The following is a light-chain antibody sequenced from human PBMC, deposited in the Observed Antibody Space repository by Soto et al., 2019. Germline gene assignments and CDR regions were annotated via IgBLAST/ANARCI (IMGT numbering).Light chain of an antibody. CDR3: CSYAGSYTFSYV. CDR1: SSDVGGYNY. CDR2: DVS. J-gene: IGLJ1*01. V-gene: IGLV2-11*01. Sequence: QSALTQPRSVSGSPGQSVTISYTGTSSDVGGYNYVSWYQQHPGKAPKLMIYDVSKRPSGVPDRFSGSKSGNTASLTISGLQAEDEADYYCCSYAGSYTFSYVFGTGTKVTVL.